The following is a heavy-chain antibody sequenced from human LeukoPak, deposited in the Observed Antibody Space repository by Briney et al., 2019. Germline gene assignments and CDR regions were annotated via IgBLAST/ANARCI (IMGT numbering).Heavy chain of an antibody. Sequence: NPSETLSLTCTVSGDSITNHYWNWIRQPPGKGLEWIGNLFHTGNTDYNPSLKSRVTISIQISKNQFSLKLSSVTAADTAVYYCARTQMYFDILTGHHKYFDYWGQGILVTVSS. J-gene: IGHJ4*02. CDR3: ARTQMYFDILTGHHKYFDY. V-gene: IGHV4-59*11. D-gene: IGHD3-9*01. CDR1: GDSITNHY. CDR2: LFHTGNT.